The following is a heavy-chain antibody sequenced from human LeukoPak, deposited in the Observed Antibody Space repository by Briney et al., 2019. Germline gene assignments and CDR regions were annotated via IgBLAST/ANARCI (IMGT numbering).Heavy chain of an antibody. CDR3: ARGSDCNSTSCYPYFDY. CDR2: INHSGST. Sequence: SETLSLTWAVYGGSFSGYYWSWIRQPPGKGLEWIGEINHSGSTNYNPSLKSRVTISVDTSKNQFSLKLSSVTAADTAVYFCARGSDCNSTSCYPYFDYWGQGTLVTVSS. D-gene: IGHD2-2*01. CDR1: GGSFSGYY. V-gene: IGHV4-34*01. J-gene: IGHJ4*02.